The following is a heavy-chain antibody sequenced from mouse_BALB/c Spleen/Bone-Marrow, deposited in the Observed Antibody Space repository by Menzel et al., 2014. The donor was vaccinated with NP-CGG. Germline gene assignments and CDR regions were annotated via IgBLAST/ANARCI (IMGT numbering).Heavy chain of an antibody. CDR1: GFTFSSYG. D-gene: IGHD2-10*02. CDR2: ISSGGSYT. CDR3: ARRGYGNSYWYSDV. Sequence: EVMLVESGGDLVKPGGSLKLSCAASGFTFSSYGMSWVRQTPDKRLEWVATISSGGSYTYYPDSVKGRFTISRDNAKNTLYLQMSSLKSEDTAMYYCARRGYGNSYWYSDVWGAGTTVTVSS. V-gene: IGHV5-6*02. J-gene: IGHJ1*01.